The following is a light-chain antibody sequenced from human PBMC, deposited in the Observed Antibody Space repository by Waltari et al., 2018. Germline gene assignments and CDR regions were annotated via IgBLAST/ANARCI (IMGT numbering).Light chain of an antibody. J-gene: IGKJ1*01. Sequence: AIRITQSPSSLSASTGDRVTITCRASQGIRSYLAWYQQKPGKAPKVLIYAASTLQSGVPSRFSGSGSGTDFTLTISCLQSEDFAIYYCQQYYSNPATFGQGTKVEIK. CDR1: QGIRSY. V-gene: IGKV1-8*01. CDR3: QQYYSNPAT. CDR2: AAS.